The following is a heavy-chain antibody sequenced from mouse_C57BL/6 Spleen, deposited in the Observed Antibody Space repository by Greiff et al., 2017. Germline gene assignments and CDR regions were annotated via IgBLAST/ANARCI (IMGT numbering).Heavy chain of an antibody. J-gene: IGHJ3*01. Sequence: VQLQQSGAELVRPGASVKLSCTASGFNIKDDYMHWVKQRPEQGLEWIGWIDPENGDTEYASKFQGKATITADPSSNTAYLQLSSLTSEDTAVYYCTLEWDRAYWGQGTLVTVSA. V-gene: IGHV14-4*01. D-gene: IGHD3-3*01. CDR3: TLEWDRAY. CDR2: IDPENGDT. CDR1: GFNIKDDY.